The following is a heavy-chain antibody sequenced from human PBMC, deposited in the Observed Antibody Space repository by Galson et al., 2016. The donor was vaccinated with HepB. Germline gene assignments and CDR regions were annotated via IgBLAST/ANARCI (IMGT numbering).Heavy chain of an antibody. J-gene: IGHJ3*02. D-gene: IGHD6-13*01. V-gene: IGHV3-48*02. CDR2: MSSGSSSI. Sequence: SLRLSCAASGFTFSTYSMNWVRQAPGKGLEWVSYMSSGSSSIYYADSVKGRFTIPRDNAKNSLYLQLTSLRDEGTAVYYCARDGYSGSLYLGSAFDIWGQGTVVTVSS. CDR1: GFTFSTYS. CDR3: ARDGYSGSLYLGSAFDI.